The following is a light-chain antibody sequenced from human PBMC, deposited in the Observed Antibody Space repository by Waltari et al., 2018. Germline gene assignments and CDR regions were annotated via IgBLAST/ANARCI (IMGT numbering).Light chain of an antibody. J-gene: IGLJ1*01. V-gene: IGLV2-11*01. CDR3: CSYAGNYGFV. CDR2: DVS. CDR1: SSDVGGYNY. Sequence: QSALTQPRSVSGSPGQSVTISCTGTSSDVGGYNYVSWYQQHPGQAPKLMVYDVSQRPAGVPDRFFGSKACNTASLAISGLQAEDEADYSGCSYAGNYGFVFGTATKVTVL.